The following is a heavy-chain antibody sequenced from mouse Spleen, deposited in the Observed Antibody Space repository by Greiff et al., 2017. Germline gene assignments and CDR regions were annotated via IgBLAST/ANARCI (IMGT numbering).Heavy chain of an antibody. CDR2: ISYDGSN. V-gene: IGHV3-6*02. CDR1: GYSITSGYY. D-gene: IGHD2-2*01. J-gene: IGHJ1*01. CDR3: ARDGYDWYFDV. Sequence: EVKLEESGPGLVKPSQSLSLTCSVTGYSITSGYYWNWIRQFPGNKLEWMGYISYDGSNNYNPSLKNRISITRDTSKNQFFLKLNSVTTEDTATYYCARDGYDWYFDVWGAGTTGTVSS.